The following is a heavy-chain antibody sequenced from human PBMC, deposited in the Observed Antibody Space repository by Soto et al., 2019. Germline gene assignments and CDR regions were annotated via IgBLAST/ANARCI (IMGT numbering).Heavy chain of an antibody. J-gene: IGHJ5*02. D-gene: IGHD2-21*02. V-gene: IGHV4-39*01. CDR2: IYYSGST. CDR1: GGSISSSSYF. Sequence: QLQLQESGPGLVKPSETLSLTCTVSGGSISSSSYFWGWIRQPPGKGLEWIGSIYYSGSTYYNPSLTSRGTVSVDTSKNQFSLKLSSVTAADTAVYYCARHPSDFWFDPWGQGTLVTVSS. CDR3: ARHPSDFWFDP.